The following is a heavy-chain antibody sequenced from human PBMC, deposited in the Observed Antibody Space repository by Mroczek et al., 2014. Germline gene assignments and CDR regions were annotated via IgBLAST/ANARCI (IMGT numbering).Heavy chain of an antibody. D-gene: IGHD6-6*01. CDR3: ARDLHEYSSSWPHYYYYYMDV. CDR2: IYYSGST. CDR1: GGSISSGGYY. J-gene: IGHJ6*03. Sequence: QLQHGARGLVKTFYQTLSLTCTVSGGSISSGGYYWSWIRQHPGKGLEWIGYIYYSGSTYYNPSLKSRVTISVDTSKNQFSLKLSSVTAADTAVYYCARDLHEYSSSWPHYYYYYMDVWGKGTTVTVSS. V-gene: IGHV4-31*03.